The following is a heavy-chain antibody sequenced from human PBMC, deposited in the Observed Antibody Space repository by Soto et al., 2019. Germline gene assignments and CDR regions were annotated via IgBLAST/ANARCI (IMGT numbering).Heavy chain of an antibody. CDR1: GGSITTGDYF. D-gene: IGHD5-18*01. Sequence: SETLSLTCTVSGGSITTGDYFWSWIRQPPGKGLEWVGNFHYSGNTYYNPSLKSRITISVDTSKNQFSLKLSSVTAADTAVYYCARESLLDTTLDMYNWFDPWGRGTLVTVSS. V-gene: IGHV4-30-4*01. J-gene: IGHJ5*02. CDR3: ARESLLDTTLDMYNWFDP. CDR2: FHYSGNT.